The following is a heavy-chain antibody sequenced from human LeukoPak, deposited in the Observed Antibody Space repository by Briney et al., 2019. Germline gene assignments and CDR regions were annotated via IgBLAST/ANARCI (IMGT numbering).Heavy chain of an antibody. CDR2: INPNSGGT. D-gene: IGHD2-15*01. J-gene: IGHJ3*02. CDR3: AREERYCSGGSCHPLNAFDI. V-gene: IGHV1-2*06. Sequence: ASVKVSCKASGYTFTGFYMHWVRQAPGQGLEWMGRINPNSGGTNYAQKFQGRVTMTRDTSISTAYMELSRLRSDDTAVYYCAREERYCSGGSCHPLNAFDIWGPGTMVTVSS. CDR1: GYTFTGFY.